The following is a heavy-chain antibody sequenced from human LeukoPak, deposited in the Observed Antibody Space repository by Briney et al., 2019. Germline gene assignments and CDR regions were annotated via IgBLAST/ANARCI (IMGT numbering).Heavy chain of an antibody. Sequence: WASVKVSCKASGGTFSSYAISRVRQAPGQGLEWMGRIIPILSIANYAQKFQGRVTITADKSTSTAYMELSSLRSEDTAVYYCARGAVAGPGYFDYWGQGTLVTVSS. J-gene: IGHJ4*02. V-gene: IGHV1-69*04. CDR1: GGTFSSYA. CDR3: ARGAVAGPGYFDY. CDR2: IIPILSIA. D-gene: IGHD6-19*01.